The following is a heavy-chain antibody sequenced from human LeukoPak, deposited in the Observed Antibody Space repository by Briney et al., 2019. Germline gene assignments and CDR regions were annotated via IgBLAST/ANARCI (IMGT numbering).Heavy chain of an antibody. CDR3: ARGQQLGSYNWFDP. CDR2: INHSGST. Sequence: SETLSLTCAVYGGSFSGYYWSWIRQPPGKGLEWIGEINHSGSTNYNPSLKSRLTISVDTSKNQFSLKLSSVTAADTSIYYCARGQQLGSYNWFDPWGQGNLVTVSS. D-gene: IGHD6-13*01. V-gene: IGHV4-34*01. CDR1: GGSFSGYY. J-gene: IGHJ5*02.